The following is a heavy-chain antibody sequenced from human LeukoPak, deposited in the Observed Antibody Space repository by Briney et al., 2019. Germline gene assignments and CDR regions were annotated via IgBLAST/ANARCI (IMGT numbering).Heavy chain of an antibody. CDR1: GFTFSDYY. J-gene: IGHJ6*02. V-gene: IGHV3-11*01. CDR3: ARDLIPYGDVPGRYYYYYGMDV. D-gene: IGHD4-17*01. CDR2: ISSSGSTI. Sequence: GGSLRLSCAASGFTFSDYYMSWIRQAPGKGLEWVSYISSSGSTIYYADSVKGRFTISRDNAKNSLYLQMNSLRAEDTAVYYCARDLIPYGDVPGRYYYYYGMDVWGQGTTVTVSS.